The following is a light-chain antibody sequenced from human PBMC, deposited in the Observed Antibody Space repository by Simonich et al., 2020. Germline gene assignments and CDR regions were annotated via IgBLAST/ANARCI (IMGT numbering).Light chain of an antibody. CDR2: EGS. CDR1: QSLLHRDGKTY. J-gene: IGKJ1*01. Sequence: DIVMTQTPLSLSVTPGQPASISCKSSQSLLHRDGKTYLYWYLQKPGQSPQLLIYEGSNRFSGVPDRVSGSGSGTDFTLKISRVEAEDVGVYYCMQRIQLPRTFGQGTKVEIK. V-gene: IGKV2D-29*02. CDR3: MQRIQLPRT.